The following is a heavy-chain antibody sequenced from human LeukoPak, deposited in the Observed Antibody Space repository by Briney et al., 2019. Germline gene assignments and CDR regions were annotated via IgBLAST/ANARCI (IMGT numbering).Heavy chain of an antibody. CDR2: IYHSGST. CDR1: GYSISSGYY. CDR3: AREGEGITIFGVVIPYNWFDP. V-gene: IGHV4-38-2*02. Sequence: SETLSLTCTVSGYSISSGYYWGWIRQPPGKGLEWIGSIYHSGSTYYNPSLKSRVTISVDTSKNQFSLKLSSVTAADTAVYYCAREGEGITIFGVVIPYNWFDPWGQGTLVTVSS. D-gene: IGHD3-3*01. J-gene: IGHJ5*02.